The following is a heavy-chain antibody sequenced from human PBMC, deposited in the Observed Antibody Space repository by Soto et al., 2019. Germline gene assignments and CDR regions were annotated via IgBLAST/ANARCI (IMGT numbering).Heavy chain of an antibody. D-gene: IGHD2-2*02. V-gene: IGHV4-34*01. Sequence: SETLSLTCAVYGGSFSGYYWSWIRQPPGKGLEWIGEINHSGSTNYNPSLKSRVTISVDTSKNQFSLKLSSVTAADTAVYYCARGDGYCSSTSCYNFFDYWGQGTLVTVSS. CDR1: GGSFSGYY. J-gene: IGHJ4*02. CDR3: ARGDGYCSSTSCYNFFDY. CDR2: INHSGST.